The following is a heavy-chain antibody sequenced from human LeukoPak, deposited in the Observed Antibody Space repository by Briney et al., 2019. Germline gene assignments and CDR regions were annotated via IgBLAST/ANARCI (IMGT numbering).Heavy chain of an antibody. J-gene: IGHJ4*02. V-gene: IGHV3-30*18. CDR2: ISYDGSNK. CDR3: AKDREGTTFDN. Sequence: TGGSLRLSCAASGFTFSSYGMHWVRQAPGKGLEWVAVISYDGSNKYYADSVKGRFTISRDNSKNTLYLQMNSLRAEDTAVYYCAKDREGTTFDNWGQGTLVTVSS. D-gene: IGHD1-7*01. CDR1: GFTFSSYG.